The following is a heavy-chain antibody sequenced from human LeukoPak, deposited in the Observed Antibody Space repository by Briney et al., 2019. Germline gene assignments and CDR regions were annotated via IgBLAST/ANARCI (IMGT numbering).Heavy chain of an antibody. D-gene: IGHD5-24*01. Sequence: GGSLRLSCAASGFTFNSYSMKWVRQAPGKGLEWVSSISSDSSNLYYADSVKGRFTISRDNGKNSLYLQMNSLRDEDTAVYYCAREDGYNVGFDVWGQGTMVTVSS. V-gene: IGHV3-48*02. J-gene: IGHJ3*01. CDR1: GFTFNSYS. CDR3: AREDGYNVGFDV. CDR2: ISSDSSNL.